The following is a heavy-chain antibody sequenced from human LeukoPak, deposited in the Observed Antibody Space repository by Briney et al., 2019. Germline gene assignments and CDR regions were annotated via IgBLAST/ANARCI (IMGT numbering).Heavy chain of an antibody. CDR3: ARSLRTHDAFDI. CDR1: GGSISSYY. Sequence: SETVSLTCTVSGGSISSYYWSWIRQPPGKGLDWIGYIYYSGSTNYNPSLKSRVTISVDTSKNQFSLKLSSVTAADTAVYYCARSLRTHDAFDIWGQGTMVTVSS. V-gene: IGHV4-59*01. J-gene: IGHJ3*02. CDR2: IYYSGST.